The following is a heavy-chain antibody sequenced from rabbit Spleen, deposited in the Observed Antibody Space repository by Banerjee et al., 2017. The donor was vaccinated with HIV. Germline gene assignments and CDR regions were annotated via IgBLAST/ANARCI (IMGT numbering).Heavy chain of an antibody. CDR2: INTVTGKA. D-gene: IGHD6-1*01. CDR3: AREKRYGDNDGYGYANL. CDR1: GFSFSFKDV. J-gene: IGHJ4*01. V-gene: IGHV1S45*01. Sequence: QQQLVESGGGLVKPGASLTLTCKASGFSFSFKDVMCWVRQAPGKGLEWIGCINTVTGKAVYASWTKGPFTISKTASTTVTLRMTRLTAADTATYFCAREKRYGDNDGYGYANLWGPGTLVTVS.